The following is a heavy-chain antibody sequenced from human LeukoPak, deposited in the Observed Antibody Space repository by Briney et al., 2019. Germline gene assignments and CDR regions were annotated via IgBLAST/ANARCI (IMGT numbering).Heavy chain of an antibody. CDR3: ARSQGIAVAGTDFDY. V-gene: IGHV1-46*01. D-gene: IGHD6-19*01. CDR1: GYTFTSYY. CDR2: INPSGGST. J-gene: IGHJ4*02. Sequence: ASVKVPCKASGYTFTSYYMHWVRQAPGQGLEWMGIINPSGGSTSYAQKFQGRVTMTRDTSTSTVYMELSSLRSEDTAVYYCARSQGIAVAGTDFDYWGQGTLVTVSS.